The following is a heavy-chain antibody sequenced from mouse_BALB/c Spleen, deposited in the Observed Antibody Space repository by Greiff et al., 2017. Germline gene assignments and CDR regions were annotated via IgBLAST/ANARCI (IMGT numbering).Heavy chain of an antibody. Sequence: QVQLQQSGAELARPGASVKLSCKASGYTFTSYWMQWVKQRPGQGLEWIGAIYPGDGDTRYTQKFKGKATLTADKSSSTAYMQLSSLASEDSAVYYCARYYDYLYAMDYWGQGTSVTVSS. V-gene: IGHV1-87*01. CDR1: GYTFTSYW. J-gene: IGHJ4*01. D-gene: IGHD2-4*01. CDR2: IYPGDGDT. CDR3: ARYYDYLYAMDY.